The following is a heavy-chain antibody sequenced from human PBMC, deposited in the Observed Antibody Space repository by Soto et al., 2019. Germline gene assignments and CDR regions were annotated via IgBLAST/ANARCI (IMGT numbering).Heavy chain of an antibody. CDR2: ISSSGSTI. Sequence: GGSLRLSCAASGFTFSDYYMSWIRQAPGKGLEWVSYISSSGSTIYYADSVKGRFTISRDNAKNSLYLQMNSLRAEDTAVYYCARDTYDFWSGYYDPRARAFDIWGQGTMVTVSS. D-gene: IGHD3-3*01. CDR1: GFTFSDYY. J-gene: IGHJ3*02. CDR3: ARDTYDFWSGYYDPRARAFDI. V-gene: IGHV3-11*01.